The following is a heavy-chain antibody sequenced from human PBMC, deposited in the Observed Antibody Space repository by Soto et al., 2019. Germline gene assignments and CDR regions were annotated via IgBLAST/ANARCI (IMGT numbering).Heavy chain of an antibody. Sequence: GGSLRLSCAASGFVFSSYEMNWVRQAPGKGLEWISFISGTGSSIYYADSVKGRFTISRDNAKNSVYLQMNSLKTEDTAVYYCVRATYFSDSSGYTRCFDYWGQGTLVTVSS. CDR1: GFVFSSYE. J-gene: IGHJ4*02. CDR2: ISGTGSSI. V-gene: IGHV3-48*03. CDR3: VRATYFSDSSGYTRCFDY. D-gene: IGHD3-22*01.